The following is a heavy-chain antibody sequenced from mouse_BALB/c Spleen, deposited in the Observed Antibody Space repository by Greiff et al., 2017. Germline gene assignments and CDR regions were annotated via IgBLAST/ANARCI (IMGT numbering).Heavy chain of an antibody. V-gene: IGHV5-12-2*01. Sequence: EVQRVESGGGLVQPGGSLKLSCAASGFTFSSYTMSWVRQTPEKRLEWVAYISNGGGSTYYPDTVKGRFTISRDNAKNTLYLQMSSLKSEDTAMYYCARHSEGFAYWGQGTLVTVSA. J-gene: IGHJ3*01. CDR1: GFTFSSYT. CDR3: ARHSEGFAY. CDR2: ISNGGGST.